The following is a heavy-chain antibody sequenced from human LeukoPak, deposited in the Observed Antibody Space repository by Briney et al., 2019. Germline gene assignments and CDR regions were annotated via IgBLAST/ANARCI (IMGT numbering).Heavy chain of an antibody. Sequence: HPGGSLRLSCAASGFTFSTYAMNWVRQAPRKGLEWVSGINGGGGSTYYADSVKGRFTISRDNSKNTLYLQMSSLRAEDTAVYYCAKVSGYTSGWYVDFDCWGQGSLVTVSS. CDR1: GFTFSTYA. J-gene: IGHJ4*02. CDR3: AKVSGYTSGWYVDFDC. V-gene: IGHV3-23*01. D-gene: IGHD6-19*01. CDR2: INGGGGST.